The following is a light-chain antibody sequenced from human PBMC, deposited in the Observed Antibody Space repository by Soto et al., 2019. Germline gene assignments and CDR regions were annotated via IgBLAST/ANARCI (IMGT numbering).Light chain of an antibody. Sequence: SYELTQPPSVSVAPVKTARITCGGNNIGSKSVHWYQQKPGQAPVLVIYYDSDRPSGIPERFSGSNSGNTATLTISRVEAGDEADYYCQVWDSSSDHRGVVFGGGTKVTVL. CDR2: YDS. J-gene: IGLJ2*01. CDR1: NIGSKS. V-gene: IGLV3-21*04. CDR3: QVWDSSSDHRGVV.